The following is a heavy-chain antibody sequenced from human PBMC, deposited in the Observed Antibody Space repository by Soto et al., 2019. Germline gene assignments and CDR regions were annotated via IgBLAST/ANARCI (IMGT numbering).Heavy chain of an antibody. J-gene: IGHJ6*03. CDR2: MNPNSGNT. CDR3: ARLKEPTRNFYYYYMDV. V-gene: IGHV1-8*01. CDR1: GYTFTSYD. Sequence: ASVKVSCKASGYTFTSYDINWVRQATGQGLEWMGWMNPNSGNTGYAQKFQGRVTMTRNTSISTAYMELSSLRSEDTAMYYCARLKEPTRNFYYYYMDVWGKGTTVTVSS.